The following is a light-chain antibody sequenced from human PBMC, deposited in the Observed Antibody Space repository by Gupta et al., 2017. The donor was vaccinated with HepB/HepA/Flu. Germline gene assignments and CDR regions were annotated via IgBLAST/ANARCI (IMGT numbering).Light chain of an antibody. J-gene: IGLJ1*01. V-gene: IGLV1-40*01. Sequence: QSVLTQPPSVSGAPGQRVTISSPGSSSNIGAGSDVNWYQQFPRTAPNLLIYANSNRPSGVPDRFSGSKSGTSASLAITGLQAEDEADYYCQSYDRGLSTYVFGTGTKVSVL. CDR2: ANS. CDR3: QSYDRGLSTYV. CDR1: SSNIGAGSD.